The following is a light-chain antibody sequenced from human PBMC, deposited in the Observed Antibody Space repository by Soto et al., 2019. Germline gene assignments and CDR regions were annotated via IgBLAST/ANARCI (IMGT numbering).Light chain of an antibody. CDR1: KSDIGVYDF. Sequence: QSALTQAPSASGSPGQSVTISCTGTKSDIGVYDFVSWYQHHPGKAPRLIIYEVVQRPSGVPDRFSGSKSGNTASLTVSGLQAADEADYFCQSYAGSNSYVFASGTKVTVL. CDR2: EVV. V-gene: IGLV2-8*01. CDR3: QSYAGSNSYV. J-gene: IGLJ1*01.